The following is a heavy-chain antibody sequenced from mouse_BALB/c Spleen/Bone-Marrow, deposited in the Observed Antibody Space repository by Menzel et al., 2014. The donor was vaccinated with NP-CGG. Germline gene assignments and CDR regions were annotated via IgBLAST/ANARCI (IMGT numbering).Heavy chain of an antibody. Sequence: VQLQQSGADLVKPGASVKLSCTTSGFNIKDTYMHWVRQRPEQGLEWIGRIDPANGNTKYDPKFQGKATITADTSSNTAYLRLSSLTSEDTAVYYCARWDDYASDYRGQGTTLTVSS. CDR3: ARWDDYASDY. V-gene: IGHV14-3*02. CDR2: IDPANGNT. D-gene: IGHD2-4*01. CDR1: GFNIKDTY. J-gene: IGHJ2*01.